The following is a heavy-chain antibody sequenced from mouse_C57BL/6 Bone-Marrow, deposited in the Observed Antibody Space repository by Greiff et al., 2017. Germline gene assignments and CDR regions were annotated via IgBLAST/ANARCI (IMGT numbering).Heavy chain of an antibody. J-gene: IGHJ3*01. V-gene: IGHV10-3*01. CDR3: VCGQRRPFAY. CDR1: GFTFNTYA. D-gene: IGHD3-2*02. CDR2: IRSKSSNYAT. Sequence: EVKLMESGGGLVQPKGSLKLSCAASGFTFNTYAMHWVRQAPGKGLEWVALIRSKSSNYATYYADSVKDRLTISRDNSQNMLYLQMNNLKTEDTAMYSCVCGQRRPFAYWGQGTLLTVSA.